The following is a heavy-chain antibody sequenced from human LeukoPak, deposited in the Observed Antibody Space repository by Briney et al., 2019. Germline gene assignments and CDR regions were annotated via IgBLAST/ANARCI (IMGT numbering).Heavy chain of an antibody. CDR1: GFTFSSYS. Sequence: GGSLRLSCAASGFTFSSYSMNWVRQAPGKGLEWVSSISSSSSYIYYADSVKGRFTISRDNAKNSLYLQTNSLRAEDTAVYYCARDARVVTIFGVVPNSLYGMDVWGQGTTVTVSS. CDR2: ISSSSSYI. D-gene: IGHD3-3*01. CDR3: ARDARVVTIFGVVPNSLYGMDV. V-gene: IGHV3-21*01. J-gene: IGHJ6*02.